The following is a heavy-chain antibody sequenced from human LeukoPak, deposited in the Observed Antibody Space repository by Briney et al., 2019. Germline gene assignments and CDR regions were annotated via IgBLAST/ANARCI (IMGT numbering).Heavy chain of an antibody. V-gene: IGHV3-21*01. D-gene: IGHD3-22*01. Sequence: SGGSLRLSCAASGFTFSTYSMNWVRQAPGKGLEWVSSISSSSSYIYYADSVKGRFTISRDNAKNSLYLQMNSLRAEDTAVYYCARGIYFDSSGYLGPDWFVPGGQGTRVTVSS. CDR3: ARGIYFDSSGYLGPDWFVP. CDR2: ISSSSSYI. J-gene: IGHJ5*02. CDR1: GFTFSTYS.